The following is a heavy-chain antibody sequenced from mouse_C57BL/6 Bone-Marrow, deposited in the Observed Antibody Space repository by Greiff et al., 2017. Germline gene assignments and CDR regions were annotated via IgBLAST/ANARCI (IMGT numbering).Heavy chain of an antibody. D-gene: IGHD2-4*01. J-gene: IGHJ3*01. Sequence: VQLQQSGAELVRPGASVKLSCTASGFNIKDDYMHWVKQRPEQGLEWIGWIDPENGDTEYASKFQGKATITADTSSNTAHLQLSSLTSEDTAVYYCTTSDYSFAYWGQGTLVTVSA. CDR2: IDPENGDT. CDR3: TTSDYSFAY. V-gene: IGHV14-4*01. CDR1: GFNIKDDY.